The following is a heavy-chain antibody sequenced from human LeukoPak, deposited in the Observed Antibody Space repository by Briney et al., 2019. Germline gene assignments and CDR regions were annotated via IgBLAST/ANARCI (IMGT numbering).Heavy chain of an antibody. CDR2: ISSSTTYI. Sequence: GGSLRLSCAASGFTFSTYTMNWVHQAPGKGLEWVSSISSSTTYIYYADSVKGRFTVSRDNAKNSLYLQMNSLRAEDTAVYYCARVSTYGYFDFWGQGTLVTVSS. D-gene: IGHD2/OR15-2a*01. CDR3: ARVSTYGYFDF. V-gene: IGHV3-21*01. CDR1: GFTFSTYT. J-gene: IGHJ4*02.